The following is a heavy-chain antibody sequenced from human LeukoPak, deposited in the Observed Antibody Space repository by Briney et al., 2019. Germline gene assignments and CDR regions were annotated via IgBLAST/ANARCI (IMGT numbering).Heavy chain of an antibody. J-gene: IGHJ4*02. CDR3: ARGSAPEYYYGSGSSRGQFDY. CDR1: GGSISSGDYY. V-gene: IGHV4-30-4*01. Sequence: SQTLSLTCTVSGGSISSGDYYWSWIRQPPGKGLEWIGYIYYSGSTYYNPSLKSRVTISVDTSKNQFSLKLSSVTAADTAVYYCARGSAPEYYYGSGSSRGQFDYWGQGTLVTVSS. D-gene: IGHD3-10*01. CDR2: IYYSGST.